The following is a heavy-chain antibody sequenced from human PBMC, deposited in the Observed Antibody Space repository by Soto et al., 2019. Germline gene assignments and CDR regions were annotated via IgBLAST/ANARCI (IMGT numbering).Heavy chain of an antibody. CDR2: ISSSSSYI. CDR1: GFTFSSYS. V-gene: IGHV3-21*01. Sequence: EVQLVESGGGLVKPGGSLRLSCAASGFTFSSYSMNWVRQAPGKGLEWVSSISSSSSYIYYADSVKGRFTISRDNAKNSLYLQMNSLRAEETAVYYCARNGPDGDYAAVLNFDYWGQGTLVTVSS. CDR3: ARNGPDGDYAAVLNFDY. D-gene: IGHD4-17*01. J-gene: IGHJ4*02.